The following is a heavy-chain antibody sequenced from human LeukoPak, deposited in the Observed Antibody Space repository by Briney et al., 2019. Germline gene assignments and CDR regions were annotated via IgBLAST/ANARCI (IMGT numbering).Heavy chain of an antibody. Sequence: SDTLSLTCTVSGDSVNSGSYYWGWIRQPPGKGLDWIGSIYYSGSTYYNPSLKSRVTISVDTSKNPVSLKLDSGTAAGTALYYCASLLGGLFIAVEYWGQGTLVTVSS. CDR1: GDSVNSGSYY. V-gene: IGHV4-39*01. J-gene: IGHJ4*02. D-gene: IGHD6-19*01. CDR3: ASLLGGLFIAVEY. CDR2: IYYSGST.